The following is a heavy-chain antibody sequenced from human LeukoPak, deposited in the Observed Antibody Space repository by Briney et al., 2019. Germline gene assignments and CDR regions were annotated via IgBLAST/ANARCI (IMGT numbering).Heavy chain of an antibody. CDR1: GFPFDDYA. CDR2: ITWNSGSL. Sequence: GGSLRLSCAASGFPFDDYAMHWVRQAPGKGLEWVSGITWNSGSLDYADSVKGRFTISRDNAKNSLCLQMNSLRAEDTALYYCAKRRTSRAKDAFDIWGQGTMVTVSS. CDR3: AKRRTSRAKDAFDI. J-gene: IGHJ3*02. D-gene: IGHD1/OR15-1a*01. V-gene: IGHV3-9*01.